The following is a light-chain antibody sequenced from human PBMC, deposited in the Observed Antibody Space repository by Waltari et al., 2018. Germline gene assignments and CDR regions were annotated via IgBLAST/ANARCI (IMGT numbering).Light chain of an antibody. CDR1: QSVRSY. Sequence: EIVLTQSPATLSLSPGERATLSCRASQSVRSYLAWYQPNPGHAPSLPIYDTSNRASGIPARGSGSGSGTDFSLSISSLEPEDFAVYYCQQRHNWPLTFGGGTKVEIK. CDR3: QQRHNWPLT. V-gene: IGKV3-11*01. J-gene: IGKJ4*01. CDR2: DTS.